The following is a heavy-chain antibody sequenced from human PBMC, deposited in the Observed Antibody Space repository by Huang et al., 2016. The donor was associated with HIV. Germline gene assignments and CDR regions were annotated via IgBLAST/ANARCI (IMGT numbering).Heavy chain of an antibody. CDR3: AREGSSSWYVDY. CDR2: IYTSGST. CDR1: GGSISSGSYY. Sequence: QVQLQELGPGLVKPSQTLSLTCTVSGGSISSGSYYWSWIRQPAGKGLEWIGHIYTSGSTNYNPSLKSRVTISVDTSKNQFSLKLSSVTAADTAVYYCAREGSSSWYVDYWGQGTLVTVSS. J-gene: IGHJ4*02. V-gene: IGHV4-61*09. D-gene: IGHD6-13*01.